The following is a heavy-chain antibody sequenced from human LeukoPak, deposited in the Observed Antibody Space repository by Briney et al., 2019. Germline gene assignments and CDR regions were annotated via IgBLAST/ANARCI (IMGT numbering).Heavy chain of an antibody. CDR3: ARAGITIFGVVIQYFDY. CDR1: GGSISSDNYY. Sequence: NPSETLSLTCTVSGGSISSDNYYWSWIRQPPGKGLEWIGYIYHSGSTYYNPSLKSRVTISVDRSKNQFSLKLSSVTAADTAVYYCARAGITIFGVVIQYFDYWGQGTLVTVSS. D-gene: IGHD3-3*01. J-gene: IGHJ4*02. CDR2: IYHSGST. V-gene: IGHV4-30-2*01.